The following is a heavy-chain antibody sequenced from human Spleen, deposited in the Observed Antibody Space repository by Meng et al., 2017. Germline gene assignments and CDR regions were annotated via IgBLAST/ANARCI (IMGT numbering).Heavy chain of an antibody. Sequence: QVQRQQGGAGMLKPSETLSLTCGVYGGSFSGYYWSWIRQPPGKGLEWIGEINHSGSTNYNPSLESRATISVDTSQNNLSLKLSSVTAADSAVYYCARGPTTMAHDFDYWGQGTLVTVSS. V-gene: IGHV4-34*01. CDR2: INHSGST. J-gene: IGHJ4*02. CDR3: ARGPTTMAHDFDY. D-gene: IGHD4-11*01. CDR1: GGSFSGYY.